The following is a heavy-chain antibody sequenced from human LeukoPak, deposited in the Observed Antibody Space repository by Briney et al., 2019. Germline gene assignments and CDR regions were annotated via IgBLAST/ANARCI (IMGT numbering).Heavy chain of an antibody. CDR1: GFTFDDYA. CDR2: ITWNSGSI. CDR3: AKDIASSRGGFDY. V-gene: IGHV3-9*01. J-gene: IGHJ4*02. D-gene: IGHD2-2*01. Sequence: LSGRSLRLSCAASGFTFDDYAMHWVRQAPGKGLEWVSGITWNSGSIAYAHSVKGRFTISRDNAKNSLYLQMNSLRAEDTASYYCAKDIASSRGGFDYWGQGTLVTVSS.